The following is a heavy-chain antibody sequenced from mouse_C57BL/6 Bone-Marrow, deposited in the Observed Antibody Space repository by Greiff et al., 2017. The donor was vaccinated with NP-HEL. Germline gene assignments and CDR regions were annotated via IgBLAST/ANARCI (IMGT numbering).Heavy chain of an antibody. V-gene: IGHV1-55*01. J-gene: IGHJ4*01. CDR2: IYPGSGST. CDR1: GYTFTSYW. Sequence: QVQLKQPGAELVKPGASVKMSCKASGYTFTSYWITWVKQRPGQGLEWIGDIYPGSGSTNYNEKFKSKATLTVDTSSSTAYMQLSSLTSEDSAVYYCARGEITTVAYAMDYWGQGTSVTVSS. D-gene: IGHD1-1*01. CDR3: ARGEITTVAYAMDY.